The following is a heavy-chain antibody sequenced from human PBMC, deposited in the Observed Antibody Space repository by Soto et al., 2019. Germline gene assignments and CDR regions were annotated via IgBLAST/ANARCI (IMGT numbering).Heavy chain of an antibody. CDR3: ARAQRGYSGYDDNYYYYCYMDV. D-gene: IGHD5-12*01. J-gene: IGHJ6*03. CDR1: GGSISRYY. CDR2: IYYSGST. Sequence: SETLSLTCTFSGGSISRYYWSWIRQPPGKGLEWIGYIYYSGSTNYNPSLKSRVTISVDTSKNQFSLKLSSVTAADTAVYYCARAQRGYSGYDDNYYYYCYMDVWGKGTTVTVS. V-gene: IGHV4-59*01.